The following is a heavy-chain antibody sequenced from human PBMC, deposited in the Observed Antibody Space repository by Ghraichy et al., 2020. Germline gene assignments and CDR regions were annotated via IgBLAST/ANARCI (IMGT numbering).Heavy chain of an antibody. Sequence: GGSLRLSCAASGFTFSSYSMNWVRQAPGKGLEWVSYISSSSTIYYADSVKGRFTISRDNAKNSLYLQMNSLRDEDTAVYYCARESLEGYDFWSGYYRPFDYWGQGTLVTVSS. J-gene: IGHJ4*02. CDR1: GFTFSSYS. D-gene: IGHD3-3*01. CDR3: ARESLEGYDFWSGYYRPFDY. V-gene: IGHV3-48*02. CDR2: ISSSSTI.